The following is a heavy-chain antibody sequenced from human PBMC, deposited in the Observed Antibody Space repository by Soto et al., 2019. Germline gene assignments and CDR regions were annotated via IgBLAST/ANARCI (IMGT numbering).Heavy chain of an antibody. J-gene: IGHJ4*02. CDR2: IYYSGST. V-gene: IGHV4-30-4*01. CDR1: GDSISSGGYY. CDR3: ARGTGDY. Sequence: QVQLQESGPGLVKPSQTLSLTCTVSGDSISSGGYYWSWIRQPPGKGLEWIGYIYYSGSTYYNPSXKXRXXRPVDTATHQFPLKLGSVTAADTAVYYCARGTGDYWGQGTLVTVSS.